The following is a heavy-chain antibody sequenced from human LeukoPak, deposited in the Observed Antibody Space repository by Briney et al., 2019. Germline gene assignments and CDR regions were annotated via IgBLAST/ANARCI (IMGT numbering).Heavy chain of an antibody. CDR1: GGSISSGSYY. Sequence: SETLSLTCTVSGGSISSGSYYWSWIRQPAGKGLEWIGRIYTSGSTNYNPSLKSRVTISVDTSKNQFSLKLSSVTAADTAVYYCARALNYYDSSGHFDYWGQGTLVTVSS. J-gene: IGHJ4*02. CDR2: IYTSGST. D-gene: IGHD3-22*01. V-gene: IGHV4-61*02. CDR3: ARALNYYDSSGHFDY.